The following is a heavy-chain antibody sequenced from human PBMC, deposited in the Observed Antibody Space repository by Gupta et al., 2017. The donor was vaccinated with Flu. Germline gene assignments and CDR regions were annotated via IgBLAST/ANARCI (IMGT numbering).Heavy chain of an antibody. CDR2: VGAGGYCT. Sequence: EVQLLESGGGVVQPGESLRLSCVVSGLTFSGYAMNWVRQGPGKGLEWLSTVGAGGYCTYYADSVMGRFTISRDNSKNTIYLQMNSLRGDDTAVYYCAKVRSGNPAIDYWGQGALVTVSA. D-gene: IGHD6-13*01. J-gene: IGHJ4*02. CDR1: GLTFSGYA. V-gene: IGHV3-23*01. CDR3: AKVRSGNPAIDY.